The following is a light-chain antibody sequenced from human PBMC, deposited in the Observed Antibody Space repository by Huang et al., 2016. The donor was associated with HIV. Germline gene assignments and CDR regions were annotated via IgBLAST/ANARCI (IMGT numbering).Light chain of an antibody. CDR3: QQYNNWPPLLT. J-gene: IGKJ4*01. CDR2: GAS. CDR1: QSINHN. V-gene: IGKV3-15*01. Sequence: EIVLTQSPAPLSLSPGERAALSCRATQSINHNLAWYQQKPGQSPRLLLYGASTRATGIPARFRGSGSGTEFTLTISSLQSEDFAVYYCQQYNNWPPLLTFGGGTKVEIK.